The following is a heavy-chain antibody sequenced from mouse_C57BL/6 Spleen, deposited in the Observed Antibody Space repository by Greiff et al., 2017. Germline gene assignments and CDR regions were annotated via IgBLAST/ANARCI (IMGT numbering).Heavy chain of an antibody. Sequence: EVQRVESGPGLVKPSQSLSLTCSVTGYSITSGYYWNWIRQFPGNKLEWMGYISYDGSNNYNPSLKNRISITRDTSKNQFFLKLNSVTTEDTATYYCARDTYYYGNYDFDYWGQGTTLTVSS. CDR1: GYSITSGYY. CDR3: ARDTYYYGNYDFDY. V-gene: IGHV3-6*01. CDR2: ISYDGSN. J-gene: IGHJ2*01. D-gene: IGHD2-1*01.